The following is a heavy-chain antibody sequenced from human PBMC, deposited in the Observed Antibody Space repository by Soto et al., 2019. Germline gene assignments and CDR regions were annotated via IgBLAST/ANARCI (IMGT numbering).Heavy chain of an antibody. J-gene: IGHJ4*02. D-gene: IGHD6-13*01. CDR2: IYWNDEA. CDR1: GFSLSTDAVG. CDR3: AHRIAATGRTLDY. V-gene: IGHV2-5*01. Sequence: QITLEESGPTLVRPTQTLTLTCTVSGFSLSTDAVGVAWIRQPPGKALEWLALIYWNDEARYKSSLNNRLTITKYTSKNQVVLTMTDMAPLDTATYFCAHRIAATGRTLDYWGQGILVTVSS.